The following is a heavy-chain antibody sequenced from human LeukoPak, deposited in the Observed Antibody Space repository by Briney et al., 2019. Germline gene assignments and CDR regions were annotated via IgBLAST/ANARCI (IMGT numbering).Heavy chain of an antibody. V-gene: IGHV4-39*01. Sequence: NPSETLSLTCTVPGGSISSSNYYWRRIRQPPGKGLEWIGSIYYSGSTYYNPSLKSRVTISVDTSKNQYSLKLSSVTAADMAVYYCARRARGCKFGSGAFDIWGQVTMVTVSS. CDR1: GGSISSSNYY. CDR3: ARRARGCKFGSGAFDI. J-gene: IGHJ3*02. D-gene: IGHD3-10*01. CDR2: IYYSGST.